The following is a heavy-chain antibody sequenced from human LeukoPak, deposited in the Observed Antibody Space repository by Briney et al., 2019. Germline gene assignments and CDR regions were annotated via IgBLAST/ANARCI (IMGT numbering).Heavy chain of an antibody. CDR3: ARSGYSSSWYGEPFDY. J-gene: IGHJ4*02. CDR2: IYTSGST. D-gene: IGHD6-13*01. V-gene: IGHV4-4*07. CDR1: GGSISSYY. Sequence: PSETLSLTCTVSGGSISSYYWSWIRQPAGKGPEWIGRIYTSGSTNYNPSLKSRVTMSVDTSKNQFSLKLSSVTAADTAVYYCARSGYSSSWYGEPFDYWGQGTLVTVSS.